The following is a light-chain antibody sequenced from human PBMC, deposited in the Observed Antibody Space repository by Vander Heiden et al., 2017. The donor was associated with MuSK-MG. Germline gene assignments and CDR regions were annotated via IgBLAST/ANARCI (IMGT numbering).Light chain of an antibody. CDR1: QSVSSSY. CDR2: GAS. V-gene: IGKV3-20*01. Sequence: EIVFTQSPGTLSLSPGERATLSCRASQSVSSSYLAWYQQKPGQAPRLLIYGASIRATGIPDRFSGSGSGTDFTLTISRLAPEDLAVYYCQQDGSSPYTFGQGTRLEIK. J-gene: IGKJ5*01. CDR3: QQDGSSPYT.